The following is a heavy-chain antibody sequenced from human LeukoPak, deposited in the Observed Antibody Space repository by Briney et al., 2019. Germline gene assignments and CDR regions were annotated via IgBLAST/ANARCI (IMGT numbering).Heavy chain of an antibody. J-gene: IGHJ4*02. CDR2: ISGSGGST. D-gene: IGHD3-9*01. CDR1: GFTFSSYA. Sequence: GGSLRLSCAASGFTFSSYAMSWVRQAPGKGLEWVSAISGSGGSTYYADSVKGRFTISRDNSKSTLYLQMNSLRAEDTAVYYCAKYHSLLRYFDYWGQGTLVTVSS. CDR3: AKYHSLLRYFDY. V-gene: IGHV3-23*01.